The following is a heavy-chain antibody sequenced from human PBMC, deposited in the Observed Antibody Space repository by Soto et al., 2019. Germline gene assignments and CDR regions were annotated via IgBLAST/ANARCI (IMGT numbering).Heavy chain of an antibody. CDR2: IEDGGSER. Sequence: EVHLVEAGGGLVQPGESLRLSCATSGFTLSDNWMSWVRQAPGKGLEWVANIEDGGSERWYADSVKGRFTIFRDTAKNSLYLQLTGIRGEDTAMYYCTGNAYWGQGTLVTVSS. CDR1: GFTLSDNW. CDR3: TGNAY. J-gene: IGHJ4*02. V-gene: IGHV3-7*01.